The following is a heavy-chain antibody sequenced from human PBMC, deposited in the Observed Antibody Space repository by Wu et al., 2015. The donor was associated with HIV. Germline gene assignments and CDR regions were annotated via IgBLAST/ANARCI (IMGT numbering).Heavy chain of an antibody. Sequence: QVQPVQSGAEVKKPGSSVKVSCKTSGGGFNSYAISWVRQAPGQGLEWMGGVIPVIGTPNYAQKFQGRVTLTSDESTTTAYMEVNNLTSEDTAVYYCARGLRDILTGYYSAFEYWGQGSLVTVS. CDR2: VIPVIGTP. J-gene: IGHJ4*02. CDR3: ARGLRDILTGYYSAFEY. V-gene: IGHV1-69*05. CDR1: GGGFNSYA. D-gene: IGHD3-9*01.